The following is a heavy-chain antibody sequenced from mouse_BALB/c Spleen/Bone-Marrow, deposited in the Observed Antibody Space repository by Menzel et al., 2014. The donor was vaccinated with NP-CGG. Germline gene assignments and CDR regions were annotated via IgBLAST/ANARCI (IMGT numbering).Heavy chain of an antibody. D-gene: IGHD2-4*01. CDR3: ARDVNYDIYWCFDV. V-gene: IGHV7-3*02. Sequence: EVMLVESGGGLVQPGGSLRLSCAISGFTFTDYYMSWVRQPPGKALEWLGFIRNKAKGYTTEYSASVKGRFTISRDNSESILYLQMNNLRAEDSATYYCARDVNYDIYWCFDVWGAGTTVTVSS. CDR2: IRNKAKGYTT. J-gene: IGHJ1*01. CDR1: GFTFTDYY.